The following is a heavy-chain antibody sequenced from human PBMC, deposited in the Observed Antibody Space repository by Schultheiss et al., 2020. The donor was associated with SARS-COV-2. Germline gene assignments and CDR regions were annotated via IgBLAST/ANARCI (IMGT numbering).Heavy chain of an antibody. D-gene: IGHD3-10*01. CDR1: GFTFSNAW. CDR3: ARGMVLDGMDV. J-gene: IGHJ6*02. CDR2: ISSDSGTI. V-gene: IGHV3-48*04. Sequence: GGSLRLSCAASGFTFSNAWMSWVRQAPGKGLEWISYISSDSGTIFYADSMKGRFTISRDNAKNSLYLQMNSLRAEDTAVYYCARGMVLDGMDVWGQGTTVTVSS.